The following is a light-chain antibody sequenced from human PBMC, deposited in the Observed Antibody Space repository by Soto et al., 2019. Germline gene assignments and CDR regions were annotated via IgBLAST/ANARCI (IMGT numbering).Light chain of an antibody. CDR2: AAS. CDR1: QSVSGY. J-gene: IGKJ1*01. Sequence: DIQMTQSPTSQYASVGDRVTITCRASQSVSGYLNWYQQKSGKAPNLLIYAASNLQTGVPPRFSGRGSGTDFTLTISDLQFEDFATYFCQQSYIIPRTFGQGTKVDIK. CDR3: QQSYIIPRT. V-gene: IGKV1-39*01.